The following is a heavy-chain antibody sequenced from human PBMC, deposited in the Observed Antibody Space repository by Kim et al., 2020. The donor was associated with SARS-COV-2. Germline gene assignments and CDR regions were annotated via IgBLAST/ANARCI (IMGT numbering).Heavy chain of an antibody. V-gene: IGHV4-39*01. Sequence: LKSRVTISVDTAKNQFSRKLSSVTAADTAVYYCARQIYGSGSYYSARLDYWGQGTLVTVSS. J-gene: IGHJ4*01. D-gene: IGHD3-10*01. CDR3: ARQIYGSGSYYSARLDY.